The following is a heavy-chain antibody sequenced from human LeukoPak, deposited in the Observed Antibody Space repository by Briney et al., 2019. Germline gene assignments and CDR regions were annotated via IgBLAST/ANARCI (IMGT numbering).Heavy chain of an antibody. J-gene: IGHJ3*02. V-gene: IGHV1-69*01. CDR1: GGTFSSYA. CDR3: ARDRQSTFGGVIVTPYGAFDI. CDR2: IIPIFGTA. D-gene: IGHD3-16*02. Sequence: ASVKVSCKASGGTFSSYAISWVRQAPGQGLEWMGGIIPIFGTANYAQKFQGRVTITADESTSTAYMELSSLRSEDTAVYYCARDRQSTFGGVIVTPYGAFDIWGQGTMVTVSS.